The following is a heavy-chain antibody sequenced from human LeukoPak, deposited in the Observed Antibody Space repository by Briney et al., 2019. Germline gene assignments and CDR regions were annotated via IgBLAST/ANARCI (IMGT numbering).Heavy chain of an antibody. CDR1: GFTFSNSA. V-gene: IGHV3-23*01. CDR3: AKDRVDLVWLGESDNWLDP. CDR2: ISGNAGTT. D-gene: IGHD3-10*01. Sequence: GGSLRLSCAASGFTFSNSAMSWVRQAPGKGLEWVSTISGNAGTTYYADSVKGRFTISRDNSKYTLYLQMNNLRAEDTAVYYCAKDRVDLVWLGESDNWLDPWGQGTLVTVSS. J-gene: IGHJ5*02.